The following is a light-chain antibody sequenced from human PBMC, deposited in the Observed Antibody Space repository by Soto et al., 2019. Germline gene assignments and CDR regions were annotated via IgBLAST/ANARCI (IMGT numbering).Light chain of an antibody. Sequence: DIQMTQSPSTLSASVGDRVTITCRASESISNFLACYQQKPGKAPNLLIYKASSLESGVPSRFSGSGSGTEFALTISSLQPDDFETYYCQPYNSYSRTFGQGTKVDIK. CDR3: QPYNSYSRT. J-gene: IGKJ1*01. CDR1: ESISNF. CDR2: KAS. V-gene: IGKV1-5*03.